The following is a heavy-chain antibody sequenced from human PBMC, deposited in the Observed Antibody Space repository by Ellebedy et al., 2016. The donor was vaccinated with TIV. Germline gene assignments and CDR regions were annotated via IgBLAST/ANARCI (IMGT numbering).Heavy chain of an antibody. D-gene: IGHD3-22*01. Sequence: GESLKISCAASGFPLRNYAMSWVRQAPGKGLEWVSTISGSGDSIYYADSVKGRFTISRDTSKNTLFLQMDSLRAEDTAVYYCAKRPLTMIVLAEYYFDYWGQGTLVTVSS. CDR2: ISGSGDSI. CDR1: GFPLRNYA. J-gene: IGHJ4*02. V-gene: IGHV3-23*01. CDR3: AKRPLTMIVLAEYYFDY.